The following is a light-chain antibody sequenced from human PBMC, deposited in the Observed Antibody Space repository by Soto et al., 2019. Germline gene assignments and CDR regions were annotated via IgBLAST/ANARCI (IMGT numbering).Light chain of an antibody. CDR1: SSNIGTNF. V-gene: IGLV1-47*02. CDR3: SAWDDSLSGVV. J-gene: IGLJ2*01. CDR2: SND. Sequence: QAVVTQPPSASATPGQRVSISCSGSSSNIGTNFVSWYQQLPGTAPKLLIYSNDQRPSGVPDRFSCSKSGTSASLAISGLRSEDEADYYCSAWDDSLSGVVFGGGTKLTVL.